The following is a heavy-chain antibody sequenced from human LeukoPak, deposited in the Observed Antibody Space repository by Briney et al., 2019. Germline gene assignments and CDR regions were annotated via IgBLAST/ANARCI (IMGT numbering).Heavy chain of an antibody. V-gene: IGHV1-18*01. CDR3: AIRRGTYPYYFDY. CDR2: ISAYNGNT. J-gene: IGHJ4*02. CDR1: GYTFISYG. D-gene: IGHD5-24*01. Sequence: ASVKVSCKTSGYTFISYGISWVRPAPGQGLEWMGWISAYNGNTNYAQKLQGRVTMTTETSTSTPYMELRSLRSDDTAVYYCAIRRGTYPYYFDYWGPGTRVTVST.